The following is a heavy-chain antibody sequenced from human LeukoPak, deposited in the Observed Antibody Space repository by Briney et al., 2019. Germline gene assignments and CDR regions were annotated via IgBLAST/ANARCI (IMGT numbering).Heavy chain of an antibody. V-gene: IGHV3-7*01. CDR3: GRRPREIAVADY. CDR1: GFTFSTYW. Sequence: GGSLRLSCAASGFTFSTYWMSWVRQAPGKGLEWVANIKQDGSEKYYVDSVKRRFTITRDNAKNSLYLQMNSLRAEDTAVYYCGRRPREIAVADYWGQGTLVTVSS. D-gene: IGHD6-19*01. CDR2: IKQDGSEK. J-gene: IGHJ4*02.